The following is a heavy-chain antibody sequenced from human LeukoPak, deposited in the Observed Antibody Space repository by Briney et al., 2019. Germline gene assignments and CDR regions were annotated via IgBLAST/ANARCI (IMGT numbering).Heavy chain of an antibody. Sequence: ASVKVSCKASGYTFTSYSISGVRQAPGQGLEWMGWIRAYNGNTIYAQKVKGRVTMTTDTSTSTAYMELRSLKSDDTAVYYCSRASYCSGGSCYSDYWGQGTLVTVSS. J-gene: IGHJ4*02. V-gene: IGHV1-18*01. CDR1: GYTFTSYS. CDR2: IRAYNGNT. CDR3: SRASYCSGGSCYSDY. D-gene: IGHD2-15*01.